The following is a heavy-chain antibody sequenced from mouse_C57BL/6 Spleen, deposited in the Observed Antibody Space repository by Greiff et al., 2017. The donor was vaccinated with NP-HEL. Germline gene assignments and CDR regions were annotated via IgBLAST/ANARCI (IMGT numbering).Heavy chain of an antibody. CDR3: ARTLYGNFDY. D-gene: IGHD2-1*01. Sequence: EVHLVESGGGLVQPGGSLKLSCAASGFTFSDYYMYWVRQTPEKRLEWVAYISNGGGSTYYPDTVKGRFTISRDNAKNTLYLQMSRLKSEDTAMYYCARTLYGNFDYWGQGTTLTVSS. V-gene: IGHV5-12*01. CDR1: GFTFSDYY. J-gene: IGHJ2*01. CDR2: ISNGGGST.